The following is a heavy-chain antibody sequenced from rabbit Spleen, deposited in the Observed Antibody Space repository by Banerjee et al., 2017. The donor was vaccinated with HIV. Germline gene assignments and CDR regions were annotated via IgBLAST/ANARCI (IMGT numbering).Heavy chain of an antibody. CDR3: ARGAGYGGYGRATQFNL. J-gene: IGHJ4*01. CDR1: GVSFSGDSY. CDR2: IDTGSSGDT. D-gene: IGHD6-1*01. Sequence: QSLEESGGDLVKPGASLTLTCIASGVSFSGDSYMCWVRQAPGKGLEWIACIDTGSSGDTYYANWAKGRFTISKTSSTAVTLQMTNLTAADTATYFCARGAGYGGYGRATQFNLWGPGTLVTVS. V-gene: IGHV1S40*01.